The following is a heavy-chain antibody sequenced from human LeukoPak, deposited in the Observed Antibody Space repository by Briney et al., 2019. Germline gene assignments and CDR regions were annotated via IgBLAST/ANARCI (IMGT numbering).Heavy chain of an antibody. V-gene: IGHV1-18*01. J-gene: IGHJ3*02. Sequence: ASVKVSCKASGYTFTSYGIRWVRQAPGQELEWMGWISAYNGNTNYAQKLQGRVTMTTDTSTSTAYMELRSLRSDYTAVYYCARHPEYSGSLLDAFDIWGQGTMVTVSS. CDR3: ARHPEYSGSLLDAFDI. CDR1: GYTFTSYG. D-gene: IGHD1-26*01. CDR2: ISAYNGNT.